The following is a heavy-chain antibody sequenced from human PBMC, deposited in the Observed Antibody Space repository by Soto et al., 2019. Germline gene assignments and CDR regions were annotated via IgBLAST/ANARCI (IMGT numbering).Heavy chain of an antibody. CDR2: IYYTGST. V-gene: IGHV4-30-2*01. Sequence: QLQLQESGSGLVKTSQTLSLTCAVSGGSLNNGGYSWGWVRRPPGKGLEYIASIYYTGSTHYNPSLKSRVTISLDRSKNQFSLTLNSVTAADTAVYYCARVGGNTAMANWGQGTLVTVSS. D-gene: IGHD5-18*01. CDR1: GGSLNNGGYS. CDR3: ARVGGNTAMAN. J-gene: IGHJ4*02.